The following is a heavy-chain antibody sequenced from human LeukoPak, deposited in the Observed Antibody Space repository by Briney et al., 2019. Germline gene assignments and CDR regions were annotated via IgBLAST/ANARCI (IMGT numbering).Heavy chain of an antibody. J-gene: IGHJ4*02. Sequence: SQTLSLTCGISGDSVSSNSATWDWIRQSPSRGLEWLGRTYYRSKWYNHYAASVKSRISINPDTSKNQFSLQSNSATPEDTAVYFCARDHAGLDSWGQGNLVTVSS. CDR1: GDSVSSNSAT. CDR2: TYYRSKWYN. CDR3: ARDHAGLDS. V-gene: IGHV6-1*01. D-gene: IGHD6-13*01.